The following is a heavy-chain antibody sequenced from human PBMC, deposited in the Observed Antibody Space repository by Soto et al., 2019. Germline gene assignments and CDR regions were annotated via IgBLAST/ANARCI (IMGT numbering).Heavy chain of an antibody. D-gene: IGHD6-6*01. CDR3: AKEVSSSTSRWFDY. CDR1: GFTFSSYA. J-gene: IGHJ4*02. Sequence: GGSLRLSCTASGFTFSSYAMNWVRQAPGKGLEWVSGISGSGDSTYYADPVKGRFTISRDNSKNTLYLRMNSLRADDTAVYSWAKEVSSSTSRWFDYWGQGTLVTVSS. V-gene: IGHV3-23*01. CDR2: ISGSGDST.